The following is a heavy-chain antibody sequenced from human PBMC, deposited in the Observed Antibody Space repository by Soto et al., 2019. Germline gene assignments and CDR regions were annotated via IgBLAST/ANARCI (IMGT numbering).Heavy chain of an antibody. Sequence: GASVKVSCKASGYTFTSYDINWVRQATGQGLEWMGWMNPNSGNTGYAQKFQGRVTMTRNTSISTAYMELSSLRSEDTAVYYCARAWSATKAYYYYGMDVWGQGTKVTVYS. J-gene: IGHJ6*02. CDR2: MNPNSGNT. D-gene: IGHD2-15*01. V-gene: IGHV1-8*01. CDR3: ARAWSATKAYYYYGMDV. CDR1: GYTFTSYD.